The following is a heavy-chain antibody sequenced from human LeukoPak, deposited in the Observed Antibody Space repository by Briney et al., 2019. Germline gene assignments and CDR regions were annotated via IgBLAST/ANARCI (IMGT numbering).Heavy chain of an antibody. CDR1: GFTFNTYW. J-gene: IGHJ6*03. CDR2: IRQDGNEK. CDR3: ARDANWGSDFYYYMDV. V-gene: IGHV3-7*01. Sequence: GGSLRLSCAASGFTFNTYWMSWVRQAPGKGLEWVANIRQDGNEKYYVDSVKGRFTISRDNAKNSLYLQMNSLRAEDTAVYYCARDANWGSDFYYYMDVWGKGTTVTVSS. D-gene: IGHD7-27*01.